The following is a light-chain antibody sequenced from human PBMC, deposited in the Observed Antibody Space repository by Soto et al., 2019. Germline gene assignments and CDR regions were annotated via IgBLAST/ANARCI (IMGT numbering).Light chain of an antibody. CDR3: QKFNSAPL. V-gene: IGKV1-27*01. CDR1: QGISNY. J-gene: IGKJ4*01. CDR2: AAS. Sequence: DIQMTQSPSSLSASVGDRVTITCRASQGISNYLAWYQQKPGKVPKLLIYAASTLQSGVPSRFSGNGSGTGFTLTISSLQPEDVATYYRQKFNSAPLFGGGTKVDIK.